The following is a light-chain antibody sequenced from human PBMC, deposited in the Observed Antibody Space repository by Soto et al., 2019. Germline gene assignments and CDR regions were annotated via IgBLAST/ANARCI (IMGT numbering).Light chain of an antibody. V-gene: IGLV2-14*01. CDR3: SSFTGSTTWV. J-gene: IGLJ3*02. Sequence: QSALTQPASLSGSPGQSITMFCTGTSNDVGGYNYVSWYQQHPGKASKLIIYEVSNRPSGISSRFSGSKSANTASLTISGLQAEDEAEYYCSSFTGSTTWVFGGGTKLTVL. CDR1: SNDVGGYNY. CDR2: EVS.